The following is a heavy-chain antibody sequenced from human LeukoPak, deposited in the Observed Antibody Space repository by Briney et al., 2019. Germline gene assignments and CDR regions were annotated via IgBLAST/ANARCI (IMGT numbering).Heavy chain of an antibody. CDR2: IYPGDSDT. J-gene: IGHJ4*02. Sequence: HGESLKISCEGSGYTFFRYWIGWVRQMPGKGLEWMGIIYPGDSDTRYSPSFQGQVTISADKSISTAFLQWSGLKASDTAMYYCARSCSSGSCYYFDYWGQGTLVTVSS. CDR3: ARSCSSGSCYYFDY. D-gene: IGHD2-15*01. CDR1: GYTFFRYW. V-gene: IGHV5-51*01.